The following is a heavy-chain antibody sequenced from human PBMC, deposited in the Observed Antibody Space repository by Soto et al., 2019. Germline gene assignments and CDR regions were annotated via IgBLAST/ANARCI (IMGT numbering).Heavy chain of an antibody. CDR2: ISGSGGST. Sequence: GGSLRLSCAASGFTFSSYAMNWVRQAPGKGLEWVSAISGSGGSTYYADSVKGRFTISRDNSKNTLYLQMNSLRAEDTAVYYCARGQRGGYYYYYYYMDVWGKGTTVTVSS. D-gene: IGHD5-12*01. CDR1: GFTFSSYA. J-gene: IGHJ6*03. CDR3: ARGQRGGYYYYYYYMDV. V-gene: IGHV3-23*01.